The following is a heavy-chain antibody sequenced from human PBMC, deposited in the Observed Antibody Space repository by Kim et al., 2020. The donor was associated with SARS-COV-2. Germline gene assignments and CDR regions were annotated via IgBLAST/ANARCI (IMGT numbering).Heavy chain of an antibody. V-gene: IGHV3-33*05. D-gene: IGHD6-13*01. CDR3: ARGGYSSSWYVGGSYSDFDY. J-gene: IGHJ4*02. CDR2: ISYDGSNK. CDR1: GFTFSSYG. Sequence: GGSLRLSCAASGFTFSSYGMHWVRQAPGKGLEWVAVISYDGSNKYYADSVKGRFTISRDNSKNTLYLQMNSLRAEDTAVYYCARGGYSSSWYVGGSYSDFDYWGQGTLVTVSS.